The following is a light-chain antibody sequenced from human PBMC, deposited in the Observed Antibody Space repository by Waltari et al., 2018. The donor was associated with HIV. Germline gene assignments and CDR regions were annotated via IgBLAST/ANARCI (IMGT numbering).Light chain of an antibody. CDR2: KDT. CDR3: QSADSSGTYV. J-gene: IGLJ1*01. Sequence: SYELKQPPSVSVSPGQTATITCSGDGLATQYAFWYQQKAGHAPVVVMYKDTERPLGIPERFSGSISVTTVTLTINEVQAEDEADYYCQSADSSGTYVFGSGTKVTVL. V-gene: IGLV3-25*03. CDR1: GLATQY.